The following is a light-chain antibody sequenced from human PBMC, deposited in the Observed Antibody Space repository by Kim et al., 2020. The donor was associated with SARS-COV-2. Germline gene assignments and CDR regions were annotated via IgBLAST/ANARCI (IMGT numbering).Light chain of an antibody. V-gene: IGLV3-1*01. J-gene: IGLJ1*01. CDR2: QDN. CDR1: KLGDKY. Sequence: SYELTQPPSVSASPGQTASITCSGDKLGDKYACWYQQKPGQSPVLVIYQDNKRPSGIPERFSGSNSGNTATLTISGTRAMDEADYYCQAWDSSTPYVFGT. CDR3: QAWDSSTPYV.